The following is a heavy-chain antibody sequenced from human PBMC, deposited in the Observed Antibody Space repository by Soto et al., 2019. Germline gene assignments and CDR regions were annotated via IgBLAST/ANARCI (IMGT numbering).Heavy chain of an antibody. CDR3: ARQGDMAATPADGFDI. D-gene: IGHD6-19*01. Sequence: GESLKISCKGSGYNFANYWIGWVRQMPGKGLEWMGMIFPGDSDTKNSPSLQGQITMSVDKADSSAYLQWRSLKAWDTAMYYCARQGDMAATPADGFDIWGQGTLVTVSS. J-gene: IGHJ3*02. V-gene: IGHV5-51*01. CDR2: IFPGDSDT. CDR1: GYNFANYW.